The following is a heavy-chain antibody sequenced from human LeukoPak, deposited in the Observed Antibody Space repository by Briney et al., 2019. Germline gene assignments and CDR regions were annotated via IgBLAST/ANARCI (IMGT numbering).Heavy chain of an antibody. CDR3: AREGIAAAGTSGVYYYYGMDV. J-gene: IGHJ6*02. D-gene: IGHD6-13*01. CDR1: GFTFSGYW. Sequence: GGSLRLSCAASGFTFSGYWMSWVRQAPGKGLEWVANIKQDGSEKYYVASVKGRFTISRDNAKNSLYLQMNSLRAEDTAVYYCAREGIAAAGTSGVYYYYGMDVWGQGTTVTVSS. CDR2: IKQDGSEK. V-gene: IGHV3-7*05.